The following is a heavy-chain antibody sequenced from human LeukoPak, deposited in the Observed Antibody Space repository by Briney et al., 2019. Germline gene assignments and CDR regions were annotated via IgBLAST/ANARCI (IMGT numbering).Heavy chain of an antibody. J-gene: IGHJ4*02. V-gene: IGHV4-59*01. D-gene: IGHD1-1*01. Sequence: SETLSLTCSVSGVSLDSYHRRWIRQPPGKGLEWICDFYYTGSTNYSPSFEGRVTISEHTSKNQISLSLTSVTAADPAVYYGAGMSAATTRPFDYWGQGTLVTVSS. CDR1: GVSLDSYH. CDR2: FYYTGST. CDR3: AGMSAATTRPFDY.